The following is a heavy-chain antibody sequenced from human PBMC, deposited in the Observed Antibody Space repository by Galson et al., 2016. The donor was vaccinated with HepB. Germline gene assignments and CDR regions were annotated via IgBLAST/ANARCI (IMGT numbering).Heavy chain of an antibody. CDR2: MNPNSGNT. CDR1: GYSFTTYD. CDR3: ARGGIFDSRTTLYGMDV. Sequence: SVKVSCKASGYSFTTYDINWVRQAPGQGLEWLGWMNPNSGNTGYAQKFRGRVTMTRNISISTAYMEVISLRSEDTAVYYCARGGIFDSRTTLYGMDVWGQGTTVTVSS. D-gene: IGHD1-14*01. V-gene: IGHV1-8*01. J-gene: IGHJ6*02.